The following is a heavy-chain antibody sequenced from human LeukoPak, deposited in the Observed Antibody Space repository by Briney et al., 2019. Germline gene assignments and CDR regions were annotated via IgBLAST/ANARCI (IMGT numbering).Heavy chain of an antibody. CDR2: ISHCGDT. D-gene: IGHD5-18*01. CDR1: GVSISSCNW. CDR3: ATRDQSRTDVVPSDY. J-gene: IGHJ4*02. Sequence: SGTLSLTCAVSGVSISSCNWWTWVRQPPGKGLEWIGEISHCGDTKYSPSLRTRVTISIDKSKNHLSLNLNSVTAADTAMYYCATRDQSRTDVVPSDYWGQGTLVTVSS. V-gene: IGHV4-4*02.